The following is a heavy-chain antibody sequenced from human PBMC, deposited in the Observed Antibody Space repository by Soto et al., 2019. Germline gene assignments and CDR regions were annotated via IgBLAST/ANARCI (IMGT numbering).Heavy chain of an antibody. CDR3: ASDLFGSNCLFDP. D-gene: IGHD3-16*01. CDR1: GGSISSYY. J-gene: IGHJ5*02. V-gene: IGHV4-59*01. CDR2: IYYSGST. Sequence: PSETLSLTCTVSGGSISSYYWSWIRQPPGKGLEWIGYIYYSGSTNYNPSLKSRVTISVDTSKNQFSLKLSSVTAADTAVYYCASDLFGSNCLFDPWAQGTLFTVS.